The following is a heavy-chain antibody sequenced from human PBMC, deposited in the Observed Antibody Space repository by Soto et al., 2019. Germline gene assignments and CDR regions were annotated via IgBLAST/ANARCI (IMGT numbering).Heavy chain of an antibody. CDR1: GGTFSSYA. J-gene: IGHJ6*02. V-gene: IGHV1-69*13. CDR2: IIPIFGTA. D-gene: IGHD4-17*01. CDR3: ARERATTPYYYYGMDV. Sequence: SVKVSCKASGGTFSSYAISWVRQAPGQGLEWMGGIIPIFGTANYAQKFQGRVTITADESTSTAYMELSSLRSEDTAVYYCARERATTPYYYYGMDVWGQGTTVTVSS.